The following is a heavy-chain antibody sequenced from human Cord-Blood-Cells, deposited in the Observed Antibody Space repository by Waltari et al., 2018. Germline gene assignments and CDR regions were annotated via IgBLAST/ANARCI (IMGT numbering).Heavy chain of an antibody. V-gene: IGHV5-51*01. CDR3: ARRGYDYYYYYMDV. CDR1: GTSVTSYC. D-gene: IGHD5-12*01. J-gene: IGHJ6*03. Sequence: EVQLVQSGAEVKKPGESLQIPFKGPGTSVTSYCIGWVRPMPGKGLEWMGIIYPGDSDTRYSPSFQGQVTISADKSISTAYLQWSSLKASDTAMYYCARRGYDYYYYYMDVWGKGTTVTVSS. CDR2: IYPGDSDT.